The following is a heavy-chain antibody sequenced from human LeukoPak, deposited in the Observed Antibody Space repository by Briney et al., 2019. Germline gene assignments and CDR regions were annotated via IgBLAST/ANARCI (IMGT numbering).Heavy chain of an antibody. Sequence: GGSLRLSCAASGFTFSNAWMSWVRQAPGKGLEWVAVIPYDGSNKYYADSVKGRFTISRDNSKNTLYLQMNSLRPEDTAVYYCAKDLGGDCYLDYWGQGALVTVSS. V-gene: IGHV3-30*18. J-gene: IGHJ4*02. CDR2: IPYDGSNK. D-gene: IGHD2-21*02. CDR3: AKDLGGDCYLDY. CDR1: GFTFSNAW.